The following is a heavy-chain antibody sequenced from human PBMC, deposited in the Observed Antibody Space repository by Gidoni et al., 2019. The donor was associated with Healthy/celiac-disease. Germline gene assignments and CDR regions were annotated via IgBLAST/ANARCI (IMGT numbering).Heavy chain of an antibody. CDR1: GGTFSSHA. CDR3: ARDSGYSYGLWYFDY. V-gene: IGHV1-69*01. Sequence: QVQLVQSGAEVKKPGSSVKVSCKASGGTFSSHAISWVRQAPGQGLEWMGGIIPICGTANYAQKFQGRVTITADESTSTAYMELSSLRSEDTAVYYCARDSGYSYGLWYFDYWGQGTLVTVSS. J-gene: IGHJ4*02. D-gene: IGHD5-18*01. CDR2: IIPICGTA.